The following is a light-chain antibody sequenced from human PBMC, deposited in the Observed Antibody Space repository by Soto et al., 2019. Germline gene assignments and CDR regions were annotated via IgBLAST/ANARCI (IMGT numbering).Light chain of an antibody. V-gene: IGLV1-44*01. J-gene: IGLJ2*01. Sequence: QSVLTQPPSASGTPGQRVTISCTGSSSNIGTNTVNWYRQPQTPGAAPKLLIYTDNHRPSGVPDRFSGSKSGTSASLAISGLQSEDEADYYCAAWDDSLNAVLFGGGTKLTVL. CDR2: TDN. CDR1: SSNIGTNT. CDR3: AAWDDSLNAVL.